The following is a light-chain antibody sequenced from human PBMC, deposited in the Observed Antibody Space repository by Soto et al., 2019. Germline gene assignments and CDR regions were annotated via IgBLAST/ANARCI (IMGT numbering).Light chain of an antibody. CDR3: QHYDSYSGT. J-gene: IGKJ3*01. CDR1: QRINTW. CDR2: RAS. V-gene: IGKV1-5*03. Sequence: DIQLTQSPSTLSASVGDRVTVTCRASQRINTWLAWYQQKPGKAPKLLIYRASSLEGRVPSRFSGSGSGTEFTLTISSLQPDDFSTYYCQHYDSYSGTFGPGTKVDIK.